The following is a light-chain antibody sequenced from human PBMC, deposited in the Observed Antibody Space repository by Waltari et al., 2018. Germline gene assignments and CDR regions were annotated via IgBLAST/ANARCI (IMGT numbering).Light chain of an antibody. J-gene: IGKJ1*01. Sequence: EIVTTQSPATLSVSPGERATLSCKTSQSVSSNLAWYQQRPGQAPRLLIYGASSRATCVPARFSGSGSGTEFTLTISSLQSDDLALYYCLQYNHRTPWTFGQGTKVEVK. CDR1: QSVSSN. CDR3: LQYNHRTPWT. V-gene: IGKV3-15*01. CDR2: GAS.